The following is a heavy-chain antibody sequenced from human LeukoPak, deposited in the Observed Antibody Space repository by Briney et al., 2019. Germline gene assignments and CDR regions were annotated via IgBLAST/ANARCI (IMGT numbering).Heavy chain of an antibody. CDR1: GFTFSTYS. D-gene: IGHD3-10*01. CDR2: ISSSGSYI. Sequence: PGGSLRLSCAASGFTFSTYSMNWLRQAPGKGLEWVPSISSSGSYIYYADSVKGRFTISRDNAKNSLYLQMNSLRAEDTAVYYCARAEPVLLWFGESPGWFDPWGQGTLVTVSS. CDR3: ARAEPVLLWFGESPGWFDP. V-gene: IGHV3-21*01. J-gene: IGHJ5*02.